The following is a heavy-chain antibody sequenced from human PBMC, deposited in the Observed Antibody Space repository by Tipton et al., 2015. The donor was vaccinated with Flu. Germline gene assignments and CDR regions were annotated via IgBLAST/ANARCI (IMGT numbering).Heavy chain of an antibody. CDR2: IKQDGSQK. CDR1: GFIFSDYW. V-gene: IGHV3-7*01. D-gene: IGHD6-13*01. J-gene: IGHJ5*02. Sequence: SLRLSCAASGFIFSDYWMSWVRQAPGKGLEWVANIKQDGSQKYYVDSVKGRFIISRDNARNSLYLQMNSLRSEDTALYYCARAWAAAGSAWGQGTLVTVSS. CDR3: ARAWAAAGSA.